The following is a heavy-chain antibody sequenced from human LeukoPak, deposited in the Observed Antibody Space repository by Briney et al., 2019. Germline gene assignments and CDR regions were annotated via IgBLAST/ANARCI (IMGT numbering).Heavy chain of an antibody. D-gene: IGHD3-22*01. Sequence: GGSLRLSCAASGFTFSSYAMSWVRQAPGKGLEWVSAISGSGGSTYYADSVKGRFTISRDNSKNTLYLQMNRLRAEDPAVYFCAKENGITMIVVPWGQGTLVTVSS. CDR1: GFTFSSYA. V-gene: IGHV3-23*01. CDR3: AKENGITMIVVP. CDR2: ISGSGGST. J-gene: IGHJ5*02.